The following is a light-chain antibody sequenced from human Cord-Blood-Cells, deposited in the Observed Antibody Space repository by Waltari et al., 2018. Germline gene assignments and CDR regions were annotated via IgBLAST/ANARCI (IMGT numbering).Light chain of an antibody. CDR1: SSDVGGYNY. CDR2: DVS. J-gene: IGLJ3*02. CDR3: SSYTSSSTV. Sequence: QSALTQPASVSGSPGQSITISCTGTSSDVGGYNYVSWYQQPPGKAPKLRIYDVSKRPSGVSNRFSGSKSGNTASLTISGLQAEDEADYYCSSYTSSSTVFGGGTKLTVL. V-gene: IGLV2-14*01.